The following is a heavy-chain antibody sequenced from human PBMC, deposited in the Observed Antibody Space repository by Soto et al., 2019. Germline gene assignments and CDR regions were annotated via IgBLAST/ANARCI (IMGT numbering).Heavy chain of an antibody. CDR2: IYYSGST. CDR1: GGSISSSSYY. J-gene: IGHJ6*03. Sequence: QLQLQESGPGLVKPSETLSLTCTVSGGSISSSSYYWGWIRQPPGKGLEWIGSIYYSGSTYYNPSLKSRVTISVDTSKYQCSVKLSSVTAADTAVYYCAAYRCYGNRYYYYYMDVWGKGTTVTVSS. D-gene: IGHD5-12*01. CDR3: AAYRCYGNRYYYYYMDV. V-gene: IGHV4-39*01.